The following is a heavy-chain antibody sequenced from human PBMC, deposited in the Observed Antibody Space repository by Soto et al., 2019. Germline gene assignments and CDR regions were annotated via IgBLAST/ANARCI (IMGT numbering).Heavy chain of an antibody. CDR3: AKFACGGDCYSGYYFDY. CDR2: ISGSGGST. D-gene: IGHD2-21*01. Sequence: EVQLLESGGGLVQPGGSLRLSCAASGFTFSSYAMSWVRQAPGKGLEWVSAISGSGGSTYYGDSVKGRFTISRDNSKNTLYMQMNSLRAEDTAVYYCAKFACGGDCYSGYYFDYWGQGTLVTVSS. J-gene: IGHJ4*02. CDR1: GFTFSSYA. V-gene: IGHV3-23*01.